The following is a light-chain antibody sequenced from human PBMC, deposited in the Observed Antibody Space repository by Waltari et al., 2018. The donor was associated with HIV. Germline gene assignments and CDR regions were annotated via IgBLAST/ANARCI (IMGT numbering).Light chain of an antibody. CDR2: GHK. Sequence: QSVLTQPPSVSGAPGQGVTISCTGSGSNLGAGYAVHWYQQLPGTAPKLLISGHKNRPSGVPERFSGSRSGASASLAITGLQAEDEATYYCAAWDDSLSGWVFGGGTKLTVL. J-gene: IGLJ3*02. CDR3: AAWDDSLSGWV. V-gene: IGLV1-40*01. CDR1: GSNLGAGYA.